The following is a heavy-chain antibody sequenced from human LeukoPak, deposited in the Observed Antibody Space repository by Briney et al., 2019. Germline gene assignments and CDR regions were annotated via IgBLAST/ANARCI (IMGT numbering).Heavy chain of an antibody. Sequence: GGSLRLSCAASGFTVSSNYISWVRQAPGKGLEGVSIIYSGRSTYYADSVKGRFTISRDSSKNTLYLQMNSLRAEDTAVYYCARVHYDSSGYGQLDFWGQGTLVTVSS. D-gene: IGHD3-22*01. CDR1: GFTVSSNY. CDR3: ARVHYDSSGYGQLDF. V-gene: IGHV3-66*01. J-gene: IGHJ4*02. CDR2: IYSGRST.